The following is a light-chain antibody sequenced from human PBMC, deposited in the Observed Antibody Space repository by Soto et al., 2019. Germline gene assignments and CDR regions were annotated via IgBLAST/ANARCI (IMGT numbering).Light chain of an antibody. CDR1: QSVNIY. CDR2: NAF. Sequence: ELVLTQSPATRSLSPGERATLSRRASQSVNIYLAWYQQKPCQAHRLLINNAFNRATGIPARFSGSGSGTDFTLTISSLEPEDFAVYYCQQRNNWPSTTFGPGTKLDIK. CDR3: QQRNNWPSTT. V-gene: IGKV3-11*01. J-gene: IGKJ3*01.